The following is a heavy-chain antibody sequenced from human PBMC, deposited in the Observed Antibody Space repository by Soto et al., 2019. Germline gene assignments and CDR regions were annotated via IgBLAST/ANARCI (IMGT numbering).Heavy chain of an antibody. CDR1: GVSFNKNG. CDR3: ARVLYYGSGSYSPYGMDV. J-gene: IGHJ6*02. CDR2: VSPPFRTS. Sequence: QVQLVQSGAEVKKPESSVKVSCKTSGVSFNKNGIGWVRQAPGHGLEWMGGVSPPFRTSNYARKFQGRISITADASTGTVNMELSSLTSEDTAQYYCARVLYYGSGSYSPYGMDVWGHGTTVTVSS. D-gene: IGHD3-10*01. V-gene: IGHV1-69*01.